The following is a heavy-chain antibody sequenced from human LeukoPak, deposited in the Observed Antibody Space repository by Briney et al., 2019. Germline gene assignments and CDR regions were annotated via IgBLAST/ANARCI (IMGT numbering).Heavy chain of an antibody. CDR1: GFTFSSYS. J-gene: IGHJ6*03. D-gene: IGHD2-15*01. CDR2: ISSSSSTI. Sequence: GGSLRLSCVASGFTFSSYSMNWVRQAPGTGLEWVSYISSSSSTIYYADSVKGRFTISRDNAKNSLYLQINSLRAEDTAVYYCARHPPYGGSPYYYYMDVWGKGTTVTVSS. V-gene: IGHV3-48*01. CDR3: ARHPPYGGSPYYYYMDV.